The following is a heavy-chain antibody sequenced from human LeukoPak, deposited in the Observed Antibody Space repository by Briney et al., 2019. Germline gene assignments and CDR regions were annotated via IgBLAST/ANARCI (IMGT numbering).Heavy chain of an antibody. CDR1: GFTFSSYW. V-gene: IGHV3-74*01. Sequence: GGSLRLSCAASGFTFSSYWMHWVRQAPGKGLVWVSRVSTDGSSTYYADSMKGRFTISRDNAKNTLYLQMNSLRADDSAVYYCARASTTRPNLIDYWGQGTLVTVSS. CDR3: ARASTTRPNLIDY. D-gene: IGHD6-6*01. CDR2: VSTDGSST. J-gene: IGHJ4*02.